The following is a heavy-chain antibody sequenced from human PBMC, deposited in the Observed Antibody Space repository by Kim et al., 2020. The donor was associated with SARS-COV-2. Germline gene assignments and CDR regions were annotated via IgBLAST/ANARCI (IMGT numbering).Heavy chain of an antibody. CDR3: AKLDFFGMDV. CDR2: ST. V-gene: IGHV3-74*01. Sequence: STDQADSVKGRFTISRDNAKTTLYLQMNSVRAEDTAVYYCAKLDFFGMDVWGQGTTVVVSS. J-gene: IGHJ6*02. D-gene: IGHD3-3*02.